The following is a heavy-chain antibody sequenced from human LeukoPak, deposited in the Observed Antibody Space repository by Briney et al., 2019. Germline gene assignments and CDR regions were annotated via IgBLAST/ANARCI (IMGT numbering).Heavy chain of an antibody. CDR2: ISHDGSNK. CDR3: AREECSSTSCYTFDH. V-gene: IGHV3-30-3*01. Sequence: PGGSLRLSCAASGFTFSIYAMHWVRQAPGKGLEWVAFISHDGSNKYYGDSVKGRLTISRDNSKNTLYLQMNSLRAEDTAVYYCAREECSSTSCYTFDHWGQGTLVTLSS. D-gene: IGHD2-2*02. J-gene: IGHJ4*02. CDR1: GFTFSIYA.